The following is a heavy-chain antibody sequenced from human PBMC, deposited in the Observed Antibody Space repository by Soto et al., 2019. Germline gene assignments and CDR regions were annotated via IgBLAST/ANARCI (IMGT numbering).Heavy chain of an antibody. J-gene: IGHJ5*02. V-gene: IGHV3-9*01. Sequence: PGGSLRLSCEASGFTFGDYAMHWVRQAPGKGLEWVSGLSWNSGSIGYADSVRGRFTISRDNAKNSLYLQMNSLRAEDTALYYCTKGRDSSSSSWFDPWGQGTLVTVSS. CDR2: LSWNSGSI. D-gene: IGHD6-6*01. CDR1: GFTFGDYA. CDR3: TKGRDSSSSSWFDP.